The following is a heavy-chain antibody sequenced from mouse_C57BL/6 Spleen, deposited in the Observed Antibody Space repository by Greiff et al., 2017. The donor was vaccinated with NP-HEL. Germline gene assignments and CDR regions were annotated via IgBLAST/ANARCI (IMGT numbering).Heavy chain of an antibody. Sequence: EVQLQESGGGLVQPGGSMKLSCVASGFTFSNYWMNWVRQSPEKGLEWVAQIRLKSDNYATHYAESVKGRFTISRDDSKSSVYLQMNNLRAEDTGIYYCTKCGSSLDYWGQGTTLTVSS. V-gene: IGHV6-3*01. CDR3: TKCGSSLDY. CDR2: IRLKSDNYAT. CDR1: GFTFSNYW. J-gene: IGHJ2*01. D-gene: IGHD1-1*01.